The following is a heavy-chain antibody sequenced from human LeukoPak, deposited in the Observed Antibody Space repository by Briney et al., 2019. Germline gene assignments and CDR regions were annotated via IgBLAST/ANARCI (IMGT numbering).Heavy chain of an antibody. CDR1: GFTFSSYA. CDR3: ARGLRRWLRDPFDY. Sequence: GSLRLSCAASGFTFSSYAMSWIRQPPGKGLEWIGEINHSGSTNYNPSLNSRVTISVDTSNNQFSLKLSSVTAADTAVYYCARGLRRWLRDPFDYWGQGTLVTVSS. D-gene: IGHD5-12*01. CDR2: INHSGST. J-gene: IGHJ4*02. V-gene: IGHV4-34*01.